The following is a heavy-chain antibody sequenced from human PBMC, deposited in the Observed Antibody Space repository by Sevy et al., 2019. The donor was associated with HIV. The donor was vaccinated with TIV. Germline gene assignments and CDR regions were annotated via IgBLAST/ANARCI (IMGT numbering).Heavy chain of an antibody. D-gene: IGHD6-13*01. V-gene: IGHV3-73*01. CDR1: GFTFSGSA. Sequence: GGSLRLSCAASGFTFSGSAMQWVRQASGKGLEWVGRIRSKGNSYATAYAASVKGRFTISRDDSKNTAYLQMNSLKTEDTAVYYCTRGGARDSSSWCDYFDYWGQGTLVTVS. CDR3: TRGGARDSSSWCDYFDY. CDR2: IRSKGNSYAT. J-gene: IGHJ4*02.